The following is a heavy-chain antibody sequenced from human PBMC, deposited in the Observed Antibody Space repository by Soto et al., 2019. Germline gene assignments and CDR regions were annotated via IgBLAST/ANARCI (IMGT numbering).Heavy chain of an antibody. D-gene: IGHD2-15*01. CDR2: IIPIFGTA. CDR1: GGTFSSYA. Sequence: ASVKVSCKASGGTFSSYAISWVRQAPGQGLEWMGGIIPIFGTANYAQKFQGRVTITADESTSTAYMELSSLRSEDTAVYYCARAGSGGSHRTLWFDPWGQRTLVTAPQ. V-gene: IGHV1-69*13. CDR3: ARAGSGGSHRTLWFDP. J-gene: IGHJ5*02.